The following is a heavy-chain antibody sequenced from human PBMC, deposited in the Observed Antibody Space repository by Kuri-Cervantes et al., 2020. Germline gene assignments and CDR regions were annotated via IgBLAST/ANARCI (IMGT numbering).Heavy chain of an antibody. CDR1: GFTFSSYA. CDR3: TTEIGYCSGGSCYKDRFDY. V-gene: IGHV3-23*01. Sequence: GGSLRLSCAASGFTFSSYAMSCVRQAPGKGLEWVSAISGSGGSTYYADSVKGRFTISRDNSKNTLYLQMNSLKTEDTAVYYCTTEIGYCSGGSCYKDRFDYWGQGTLVTVSS. CDR2: ISGSGGST. D-gene: IGHD2-15*01. J-gene: IGHJ4*02.